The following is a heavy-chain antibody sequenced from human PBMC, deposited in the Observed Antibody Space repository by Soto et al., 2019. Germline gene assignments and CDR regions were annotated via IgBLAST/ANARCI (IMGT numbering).Heavy chain of an antibody. Sequence: ASVKVSCKASGYTFTTYGISWVRQAPGQGLEWMGWINTHNGNTNYAQNLQGRVIMTADTSTSTAYMELSSLRSEDTAVYYCARDPGYSYGYNWGQGTLVTVSS. CDR2: INTHNGNT. CDR3: ARDPGYSYGYN. V-gene: IGHV1-18*01. CDR1: GYTFTTYG. D-gene: IGHD5-18*01. J-gene: IGHJ4*02.